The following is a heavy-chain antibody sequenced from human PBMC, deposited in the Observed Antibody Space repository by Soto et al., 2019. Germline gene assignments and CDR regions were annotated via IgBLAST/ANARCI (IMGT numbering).Heavy chain of an antibody. CDR1: GFIFNEYG. V-gene: IGHV3-33*03. J-gene: IGHJ4*02. D-gene: IGHD2-15*01. Sequence: QVQLVESGGGAVQPGRSLRLSCAASGFIFNEYGMHWVRQAPGKGLEWVAVLWYDGSNKYYADSVKGRFTFSRDNSKNTMTLQMNSLRVEDTAVYYCARWGCSGANCNLNQRSFDLWGQGTLVTVSS. CDR2: LWYDGSNK. CDR3: ARWGCSGANCNLNQRSFDL.